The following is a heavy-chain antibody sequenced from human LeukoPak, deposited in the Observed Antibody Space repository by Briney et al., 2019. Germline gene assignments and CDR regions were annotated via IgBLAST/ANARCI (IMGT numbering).Heavy chain of an antibody. Sequence: PSQTLSLTCTVSGGSISSGGYYWSWIRQPPGKGLEWIGYIYHSGSTYYNPSLKSRVTISVDRSKNQFSLKLSSVTAADTAVYYCASSTIPAASNPQNYVRTYYFDYWGQGTLVTVSS. J-gene: IGHJ4*02. CDR3: ASSTIPAASNPQNYVRTYYFDY. CDR1: GGSISSGGYY. CDR2: IYHSGST. V-gene: IGHV4-30-2*01. D-gene: IGHD2-2*01.